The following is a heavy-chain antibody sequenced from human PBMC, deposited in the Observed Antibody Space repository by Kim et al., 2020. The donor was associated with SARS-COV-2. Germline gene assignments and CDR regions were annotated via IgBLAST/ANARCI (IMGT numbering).Heavy chain of an antibody. CDR1: GGSISSSSYY. Sequence: SETLSLTCTVSGGSISSSSYYWGWIRQPPGKGLEWIGSIYYSGSTYYNPSLKSRVTISVDTSKNQFSLKLSSVTAADTAVYYCARPGFGELAPLVYWGQGTLVTVSS. J-gene: IGHJ4*02. CDR2: IYYSGST. D-gene: IGHD3-10*01. CDR3: ARPGFGELAPLVY. V-gene: IGHV4-39*01.